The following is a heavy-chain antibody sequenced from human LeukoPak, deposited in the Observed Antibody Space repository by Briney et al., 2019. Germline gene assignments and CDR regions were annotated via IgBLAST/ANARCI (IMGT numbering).Heavy chain of an antibody. J-gene: IGHJ4*02. Sequence: GRSLRLSCAASGFTFSSYGMHWVRQAPGKGLEWVAVIWYDGSNKYYADSVKGRFTISRDNSKNTLYLQMNSLRAEDTAVYYCARDKSLSSGWYDYWGQGTLVTVSS. CDR1: GFTFSSYG. V-gene: IGHV3-33*01. CDR2: IWYDGSNK. D-gene: IGHD6-19*01. CDR3: ARDKSLSSGWYDY.